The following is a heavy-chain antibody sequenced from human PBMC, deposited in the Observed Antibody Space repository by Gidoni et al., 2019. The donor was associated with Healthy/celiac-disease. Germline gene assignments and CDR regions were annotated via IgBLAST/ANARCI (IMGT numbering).Heavy chain of an antibody. D-gene: IGHD2-2*01. J-gene: IGHJ6*02. Sequence: QVQLVQSGAEVKKPVSSVMVSCKASGGTFSSYAISWVRQPPGQGLEWLGGIIPIFGTANYAQKCQGRVTITADESTSTAYMELSSLRSEDTAVYYCARDQAIYCSSTSCEAPYYYYGMDVWGQGTTVTVSS. CDR3: ARDQAIYCSSTSCEAPYYYYGMDV. CDR2: IIPIFGTA. CDR1: GGTFSSYA. V-gene: IGHV1-69*12.